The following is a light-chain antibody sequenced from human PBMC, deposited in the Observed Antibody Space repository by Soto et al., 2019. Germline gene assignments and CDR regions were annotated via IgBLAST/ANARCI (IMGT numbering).Light chain of an antibody. J-gene: IGLJ1*01. CDR3: SSYDSSLSGYV. CDR2: GNS. V-gene: IGLV1-40*01. Sequence: QSVLTQPPSVSGAPGQRVTISCTGSSSNIGAGYDVHWYQQLPGTAPKLLIYGNSNRPSGVPDRFSGSKSGTSDSLAITGSEAEDQDDHNCSSYDSSLSGYVFGSGTKLTVL. CDR1: SSNIGAGYD.